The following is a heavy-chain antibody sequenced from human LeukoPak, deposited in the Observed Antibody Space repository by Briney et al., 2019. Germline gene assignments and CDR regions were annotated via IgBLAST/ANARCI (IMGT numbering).Heavy chain of an antibody. CDR3: ASGTNPIVGANLVDV. J-gene: IGHJ6*04. V-gene: IGHV3-21*01. CDR2: ISSSSSSYI. D-gene: IGHD1-26*01. Sequence: GGSLRLSCAASGFTFSSYSMNWVRQAPGKGLEWVSSISSSSSSYIYYADSVKGRFTISRDNAKNSLYLQMNSLRAEDTAVYYCASGTNPIVGANLVDVWGKGTTVTVSS. CDR1: GFTFSSYS.